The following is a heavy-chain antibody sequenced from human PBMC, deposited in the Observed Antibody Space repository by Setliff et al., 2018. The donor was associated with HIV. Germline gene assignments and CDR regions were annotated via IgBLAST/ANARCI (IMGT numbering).Heavy chain of an antibody. CDR3: ARDLFPYYHDSRPYYPPAY. CDR2: ISSSGSYI. V-gene: IGHV3-21*04. CDR1: GFTFSNYS. Sequence: GGSLRLSCAASGFTFSNYSMNWVRKAPGKGLEWVSSISSSGSYIYYAVSVKGRFTISRDNAQNSLYLHMNSLRAEDTAMYYCARDLFPYYHDSRPYYPPAYWGQGTLVTVSS. J-gene: IGHJ4*02. D-gene: IGHD3-22*01.